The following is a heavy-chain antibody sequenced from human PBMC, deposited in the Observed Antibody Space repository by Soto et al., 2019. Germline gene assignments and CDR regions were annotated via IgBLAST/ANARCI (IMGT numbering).Heavy chain of an antibody. CDR1: GGSISSHY. J-gene: IGHJ6*02. CDR3: ARDRREASGMHV. V-gene: IGHV4-59*11. CDR2: IYYRGST. Sequence: PSETLSLTCTVSGGSISSHYWSWVRQAPGKGLEWIGHIYYRGSTSYNPSLRSRSTISVDTSNNQFSLKLNSVTTADTAVYYCARDRREASGMHVWGQGPRVTVSS.